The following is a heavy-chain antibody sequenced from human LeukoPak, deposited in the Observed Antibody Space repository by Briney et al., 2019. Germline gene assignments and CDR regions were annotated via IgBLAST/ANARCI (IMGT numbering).Heavy chain of an antibody. CDR1: GYTFTSYD. Sequence: GASVKVSCKASGYTFTSYDINWVRQATGQGLEWMGWISAYNGNTNYAQKLQGRVTMTTDTSTSTAYMELRSLRSDDTAVYYCARDERYCSGGSCYSIVSSFDYWGQGTLVTVSS. D-gene: IGHD2-15*01. V-gene: IGHV1-18*01. CDR2: ISAYNGNT. CDR3: ARDERYCSGGSCYSIVSSFDY. J-gene: IGHJ4*02.